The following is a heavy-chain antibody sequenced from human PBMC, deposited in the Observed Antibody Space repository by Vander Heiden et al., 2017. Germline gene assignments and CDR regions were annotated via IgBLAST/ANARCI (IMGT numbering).Heavy chain of an antibody. D-gene: IGHD5-12*01. J-gene: IGHJ4*02. Sequence: QVQLVQSGAEVKKPGASVKVTCNASGDTFTGYHVHWVRQAPGQGLEWMAWINFDSGGTNSAQNFQGRVTVTRDTSISTAYMELSSLTSADTAVYYCAREAVARVDYWGQGTLVTVSS. CDR1: GDTFTGYH. V-gene: IGHV1-2*02. CDR2: INFDSGGT. CDR3: AREAVARVDY.